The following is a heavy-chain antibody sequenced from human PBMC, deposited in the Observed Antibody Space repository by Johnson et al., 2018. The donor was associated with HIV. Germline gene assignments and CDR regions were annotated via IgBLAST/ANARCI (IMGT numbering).Heavy chain of an antibody. Sequence: QVQLVESGGGLVKPGGSLRLSCVASGFTFRSYAMYWVRQAPGKGLEWVAVISYDGSNEYYADSVKGRFTISRDNSKNTLYLQMNSLRPEDTAVYYCAKTRGYDSSGYHDGFDIWGQGTLVTVSS. CDR1: GFTFRSYA. V-gene: IGHV3-30*04. D-gene: IGHD3-22*01. CDR2: ISYDGSNE. CDR3: AKTRGYDSSGYHDGFDI. J-gene: IGHJ3*02.